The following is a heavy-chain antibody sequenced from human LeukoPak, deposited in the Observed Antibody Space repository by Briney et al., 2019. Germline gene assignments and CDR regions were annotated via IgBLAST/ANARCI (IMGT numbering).Heavy chain of an antibody. Sequence: SETLSLTCTVSGYSISSGYYWGWIRQPPGKGLEWIGYIYHSGSTYYNPSLKSRVTISVDRSKNQFSLKLSSVTAADTAVYYCAREVRGDWGQGTLVTVSS. V-gene: IGHV4-38-2*02. CDR1: GYSISSGYY. CDR2: IYHSGST. J-gene: IGHJ4*02. CDR3: AREVRGD. D-gene: IGHD3-10*01.